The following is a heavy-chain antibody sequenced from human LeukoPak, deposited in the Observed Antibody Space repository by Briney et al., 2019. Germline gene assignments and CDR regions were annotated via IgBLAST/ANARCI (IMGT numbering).Heavy chain of an antibody. D-gene: IGHD6-13*01. Sequence: SETLSLTCTVSGGSISSSSYYWGWLRQPPGKGVEWIGSSYYSGSTYYNPSLKSLVTISVDTSKNQSSLKLSSVTAADTAVYYCARRISSSWYYFDYWGQGTLVTVSS. CDR2: SYYSGST. CDR1: GGSISSSSYY. V-gene: IGHV4-39*01. CDR3: ARRISSSWYYFDY. J-gene: IGHJ4*02.